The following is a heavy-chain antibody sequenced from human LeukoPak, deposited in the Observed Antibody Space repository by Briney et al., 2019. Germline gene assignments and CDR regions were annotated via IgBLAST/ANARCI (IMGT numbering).Heavy chain of an antibody. CDR2: ISYNSGTI. D-gene: IGHD3-9*01. CDR3: AKDIGPYYDILTGWGDAFDI. CDR1: GFNFVDYA. Sequence: GGSLRLSCAASGFNFVDYAMHWVRQVPGKGLEWVSGISYNSGTIVYADSVKGRFTISRDNAKNSLYLQMNSLGAEDTALYYCAKDIGPYYDILTGWGDAFDIWGQGTMVTVSS. V-gene: IGHV3-9*01. J-gene: IGHJ3*02.